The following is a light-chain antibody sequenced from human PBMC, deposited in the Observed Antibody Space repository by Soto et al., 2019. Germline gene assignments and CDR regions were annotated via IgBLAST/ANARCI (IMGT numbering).Light chain of an antibody. CDR1: QSVTNNY. V-gene: IGKV3-20*01. CDR2: AAS. J-gene: IGKJ1*01. CDR3: NQYGSAPRT. Sequence: EIVLTQSPGTLSLSPGERATLSCRASQSVTNNYLAWYQQKPGQAPRLLIYAASTRATGIPERFSGSGSGTDFTLTIRRVEPEDFAVYHCNQYGSAPRTVGQGTKVDNK.